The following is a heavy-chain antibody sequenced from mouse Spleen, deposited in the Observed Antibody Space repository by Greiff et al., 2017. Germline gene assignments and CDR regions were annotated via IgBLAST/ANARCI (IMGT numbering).Heavy chain of an antibody. CDR2: IIPSNGGT. D-gene: IGHD3-3*01. J-gene: IGHJ2*01. V-gene: IGHV1-53*01. CDR1: GYTFTSYW. CDR3: ARARDRFDY. Sequence: QVQLQQSGPELVKPGASVKISCKASGYTFTSYWMHWVKQRPGQGLEWIGNIIPSNGGTTYNEKFKNKATLTVDKSSSTAYMQLSSLTSEDSAVYYCARARDRFDYWGQGTTLTVSS.